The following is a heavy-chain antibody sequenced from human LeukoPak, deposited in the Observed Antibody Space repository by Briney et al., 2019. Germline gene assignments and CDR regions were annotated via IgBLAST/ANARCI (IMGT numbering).Heavy chain of an antibody. CDR1: GFTFSSYG. J-gene: IGHJ4*02. Sequence: GGSLRLSCAASGFTFSSYGMHWVRQAPGKGLEWVAVISYDGSNKYYADSVKGRFTISRDNSKNTLSLQMNSLRAEDTAVYYCAKGIELWLTYFDHWGQGTLVTASS. CDR3: AKGIELWLTYFDH. V-gene: IGHV3-30*18. D-gene: IGHD5-18*01. CDR2: ISYDGSNK.